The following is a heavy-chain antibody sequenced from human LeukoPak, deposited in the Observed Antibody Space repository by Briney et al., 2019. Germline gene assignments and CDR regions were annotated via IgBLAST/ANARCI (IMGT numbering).Heavy chain of an antibody. CDR1: GFTFSDYY. CDR3: ARMRDFWSGYYNH. V-gene: IGHV3-11*06. CDR2: ISSSSSYT. J-gene: IGHJ5*02. Sequence: GGSLRLSCAASGFTFSDYYMSWIRQAPGKGLEWVSYISSSSSYTNYADSVKGRFTISGDNAKNSLYLQMNSLRAEDTAVYYCARMRDFWSGYYNHWGQGTLVTVSS. D-gene: IGHD3-3*01.